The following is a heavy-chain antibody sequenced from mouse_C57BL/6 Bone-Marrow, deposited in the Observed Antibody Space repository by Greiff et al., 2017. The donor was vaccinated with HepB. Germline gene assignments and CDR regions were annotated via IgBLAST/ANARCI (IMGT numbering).Heavy chain of an antibody. Sequence: QVQLQQPGAELVKPGASVKLSCKASGYTFTSYWMQWVKQRPGQGLEWIGEIDPSDSYTNYNQKFKGKATLTVNTSSSTAYMQLSILTSEDSAVYYCARYCSYYFDYWGQGTTLTVSS. CDR1: GYTFTSYW. CDR2: IDPSDSYT. J-gene: IGHJ2*01. CDR3: ARYCSYYFDY. V-gene: IGHV1-50*01.